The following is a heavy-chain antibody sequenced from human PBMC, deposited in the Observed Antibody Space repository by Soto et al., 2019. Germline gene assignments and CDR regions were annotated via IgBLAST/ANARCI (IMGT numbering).Heavy chain of an antibody. Sequence: GGSLRLSCAPSGFTFSTYGMHWVRQAPGKGLEWLAVIWYDGSNQYYADSVKGRSTIARDNSKNTLHLQMNSLRAEDTAVYYCARDLGSFNYGSSYFDYWGQGTPVTVSS. J-gene: IGHJ4*02. CDR3: ARDLGSFNYGSSYFDY. CDR1: GFTFSTYG. CDR2: IWYDGSNQ. D-gene: IGHD3-10*01. V-gene: IGHV3-33*01.